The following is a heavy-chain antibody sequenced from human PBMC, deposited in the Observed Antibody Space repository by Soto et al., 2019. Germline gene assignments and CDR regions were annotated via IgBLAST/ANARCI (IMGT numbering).Heavy chain of an antibody. D-gene: IGHD3-22*01. Sequence: GASVKVSCKASGYTFTGYYMHWVRQAPGQGLEWMGWIIPILGIANYAQKFQGRVTITADKSTSTAYMELSSLRSEDTAVYYCARDQADYDSSGYYYGFDYWGQGTLVTVSS. CDR1: GYTFTGYY. V-gene: IGHV1-69*10. CDR2: IIPILGIA. J-gene: IGHJ4*02. CDR3: ARDQADYDSSGYYYGFDY.